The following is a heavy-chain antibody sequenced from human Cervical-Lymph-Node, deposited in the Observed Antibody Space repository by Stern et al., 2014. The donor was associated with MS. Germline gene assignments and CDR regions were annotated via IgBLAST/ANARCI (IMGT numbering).Heavy chain of an antibody. CDR2: IIPIIGMT. CDR3: ATPPVETTSFDY. D-gene: IGHD1-7*01. J-gene: IGHJ4*02. CDR1: GGTFSGYA. Sequence: QLVQSGAEVKKPGSSVKVSCKASGGTFSGYAFSWVRQAPGQGLEWMGRIIPIIGMTNYAQRFQGRVTITAEKSTTTAYMELSGLGFDDTAVYYCATPPVETTSFDYWGQGNLVTVSS. V-gene: IGHV1-69*04.